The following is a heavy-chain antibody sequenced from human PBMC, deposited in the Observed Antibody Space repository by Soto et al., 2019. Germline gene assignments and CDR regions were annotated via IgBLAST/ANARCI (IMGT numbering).Heavy chain of an antibody. CDR2: INWDGDGT. CDR3: AKGATVTTHYQYYGVDV. V-gene: IGHV3-43D*04. D-gene: IGHD4-17*01. Sequence: EMQLVESGGIVVQPGGSLRLSCAASGFTFDDYAMWWVRQAPGKGLEWVSLINWDGDGTYYADSVKGRFTISRDNTNNSVYLQMSSLRTEDTALYYCAKGATVTTHYQYYGVDVWGQGTTVTVSS. CDR1: GFTFDDYA. J-gene: IGHJ6*02.